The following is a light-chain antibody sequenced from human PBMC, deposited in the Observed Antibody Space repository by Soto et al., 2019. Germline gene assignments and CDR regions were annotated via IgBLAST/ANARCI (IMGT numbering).Light chain of an antibody. CDR1: QSVSNNY. V-gene: IGKV3-20*01. CDR2: GAY. J-gene: IGKJ4*01. Sequence: EIVLTQSPGTLSLSPGERATLSCRASQSVSNNYLAWYQQKAGQAPRLLISGAYNRATGIPDRFSGTGSGTDFTLTIARLEPEDSALYYCQQYGGSPLVTFGGGAKVEI. CDR3: QQYGGSPLVT.